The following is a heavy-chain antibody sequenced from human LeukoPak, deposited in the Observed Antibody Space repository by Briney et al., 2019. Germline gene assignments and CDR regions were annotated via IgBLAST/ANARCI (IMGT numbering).Heavy chain of an antibody. J-gene: IGHJ5*02. V-gene: IGHV3-21*01. Sequence: PGGSLRLSCAASGFTFSSYSMNWVRQAPGKGLEWVSSISSNSSYIYYADSVKGRFTISRDNAKNSLYLQMNSLRAEDTAVYYCARDGGYCSSTSCYPTWFDPWGQGTLVTVCS. CDR1: GFTFSSYS. CDR2: ISSNSSYI. D-gene: IGHD2-2*01. CDR3: ARDGGYCSSTSCYPTWFDP.